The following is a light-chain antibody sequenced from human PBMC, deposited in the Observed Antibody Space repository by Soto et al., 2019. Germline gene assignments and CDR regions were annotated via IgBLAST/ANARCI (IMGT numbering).Light chain of an antibody. CDR1: SSNLGAGYD. J-gene: IGLJ2*01. CDR2: GNR. CDR3: ETWDSTV. Sequence: QSVLTQPPSVSGAPGQRVTISCTGNSSNLGAGYDVHWYQQLPGAAPKLVIFGNRNRPSGVPERFSGSKSGTSASLAITGLQAEDEADYYCETWDSTVFGGGTKLTVL. V-gene: IGLV1-40*01.